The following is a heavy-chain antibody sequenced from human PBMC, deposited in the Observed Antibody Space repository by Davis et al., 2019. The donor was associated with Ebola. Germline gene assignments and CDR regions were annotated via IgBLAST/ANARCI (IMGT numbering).Heavy chain of an antibody. J-gene: IGHJ6*02. Sequence: HSQTLSLTRAISGDSVSGNSGAWNWIRQSPSRGLEWLGRTYYNSKWFTDYAVSVRGRLTINPDTSRNQFSLQVNSVTPEDRGVYYCTRGWLRGSMDVWAQWTTVTVSS. D-gene: IGHD5-24*01. V-gene: IGHV6-1*01. CDR3: TRGWLRGSMDV. CDR2: TYYNSKWFT. CDR1: GDSVSGNSGA.